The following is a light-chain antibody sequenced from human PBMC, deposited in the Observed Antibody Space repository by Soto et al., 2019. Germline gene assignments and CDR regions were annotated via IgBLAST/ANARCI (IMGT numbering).Light chain of an antibody. V-gene: IGKV1-5*03. J-gene: IGKJ2*01. Sequence: DIQMTQSPSTLSSSVGDRVTITCRTSQSISTWLAWYQQKPGKAPKLLLYKASRLESGVPSRFSGSGSGTEFTRSISSLQPDDFATYHCQQYSTYPYTFGQGTKLEIK. CDR2: KAS. CDR3: QQYSTYPYT. CDR1: QSISTW.